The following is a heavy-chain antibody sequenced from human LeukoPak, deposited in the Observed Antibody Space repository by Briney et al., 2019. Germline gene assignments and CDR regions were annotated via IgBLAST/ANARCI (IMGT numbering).Heavy chain of an antibody. Sequence: SETLSLTCAVSGYSISSGYYWGWIRQPPGKGLEGIGSIYHSGSTYYNPSLKSRVTISVDTSKNQFSLKLSSVTAADTAVYYCARLTGYCSSTSCYYFDYWGQGTLVTVSS. D-gene: IGHD2-2*01. J-gene: IGHJ4*02. V-gene: IGHV4-38-2*01. CDR3: ARLTGYCSSTSCYYFDY. CDR1: GYSISSGYY. CDR2: IYHSGST.